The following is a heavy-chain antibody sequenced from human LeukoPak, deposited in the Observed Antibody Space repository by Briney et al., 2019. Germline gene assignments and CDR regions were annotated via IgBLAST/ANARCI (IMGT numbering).Heavy chain of an antibody. D-gene: IGHD3-9*01. Sequence: ASVKVSCKASGYTFTSYAMHWVRQAPGQRLEWMGWINAGNGNTKYSQKFQGRVTITRDTSASTACMELSSLRSEDTAVYYCARVGYDILTGYYRYGMDVWGKGTTVTVSS. CDR1: GYTFTSYA. V-gene: IGHV1-3*01. CDR2: INAGNGNT. J-gene: IGHJ6*04. CDR3: ARVGYDILTGYYRYGMDV.